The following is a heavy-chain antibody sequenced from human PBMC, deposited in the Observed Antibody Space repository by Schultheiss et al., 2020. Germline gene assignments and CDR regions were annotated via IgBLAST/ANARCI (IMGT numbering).Heavy chain of an antibody. Sequence: VESLKISCKGSGYSFTSYWIGWVRQMPGKGLEWMGIIYPGDSDTRYSPSFQGQVTISADKSIGTTYLQWSGLKASDTAMYYCARLGSTNWFDPWGQGTLVTVSS. CDR3: ARLGSTNWFDP. V-gene: IGHV5-51*01. J-gene: IGHJ5*02. D-gene: IGHD2-15*01. CDR2: IYPGDSDT. CDR1: GYSFTSYW.